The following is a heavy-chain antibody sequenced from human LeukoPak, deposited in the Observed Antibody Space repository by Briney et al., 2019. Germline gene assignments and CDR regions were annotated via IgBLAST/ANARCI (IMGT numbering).Heavy chain of an antibody. CDR2: IYYTGAS. CDR1: GGSISSSSYY. Sequence: SETLSLTCTVSGGSISSSSYYWGWIRQPPGKGLEWIGSIYYTGASYYNPSLKSRVTISVDTSKKHFSLKLTSVTAADTAVYYCARGAPPQNWGQGTLVTVSS. J-gene: IGHJ4*02. V-gene: IGHV4-39*07. CDR3: ARGAPPQN.